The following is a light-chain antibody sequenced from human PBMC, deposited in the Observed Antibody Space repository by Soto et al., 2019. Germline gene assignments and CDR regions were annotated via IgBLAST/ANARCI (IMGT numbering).Light chain of an antibody. CDR2: DVS. J-gene: IGKJ5*01. CDR3: QQYNNGPFS. V-gene: IGKV3-15*01. Sequence: EIVMTQSPASLSVSPGERVTLSCRAGQGVTTNFAWYQQKSGQSPRLLLYDVSTRATRVPARFSGTGSETDFTLTISGLQSEDFAVYFCQQYNNGPFSFGQGTRLEIK. CDR1: QGVTTN.